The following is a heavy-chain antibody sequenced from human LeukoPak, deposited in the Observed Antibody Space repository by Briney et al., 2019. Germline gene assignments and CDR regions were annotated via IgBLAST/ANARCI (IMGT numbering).Heavy chain of an antibody. J-gene: IGHJ4*02. CDR3: ARGLYDYVWGSYRN. Sequence: SEALSLTCAVSGGPISSGYWSWIRQPPGKGLEGIGYIYYSGSTNYNPSLKSRVTISVDTSKNQFSLKLTSVTAADTAVYYCARGLYDYVWGSYRNWGQGTLVTVSS. D-gene: IGHD3-16*02. CDR2: IYYSGST. V-gene: IGHV4-59*01. CDR1: GGPISSGY.